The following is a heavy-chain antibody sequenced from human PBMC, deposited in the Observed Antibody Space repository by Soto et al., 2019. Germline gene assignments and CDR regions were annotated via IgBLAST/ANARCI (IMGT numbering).Heavy chain of an antibody. V-gene: IGHV3-11*05. CDR1: GFPFSDYY. CDR3: ARRRPTGYYNY. D-gene: IGHD3-9*01. J-gene: IGHJ4*02. Sequence: QVQLVESGGDLVKPGGSLRLSCAASGFPFSDYYMSWIRQAPGKGLEWVSSIGSSSSYTNYADSVKGRVTISRDNAKSSLSLQINRLRAEDTAVYYCARRRPTGYYNYWGQGTLVTVSA. CDR2: IGSSSSYT.